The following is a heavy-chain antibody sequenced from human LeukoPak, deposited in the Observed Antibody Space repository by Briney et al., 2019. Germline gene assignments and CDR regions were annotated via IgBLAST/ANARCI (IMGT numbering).Heavy chain of an antibody. V-gene: IGHV4-39*01. J-gene: IGHJ4*02. CDR1: GGSISSSSYY. Sequence: SETLSLTCTVSGGSISSSSYYWGWIRQPPGKGLEWIGSIYYSGSTYYNPSLKSRVTISVDTSQNQFSLKLSSVTAADTAVYYCARRGTDILTGEPDYFDYWGQGTLVTVSS. CDR3: ARRGTDILTGEPDYFDY. D-gene: IGHD3-9*01. CDR2: IYYSGST.